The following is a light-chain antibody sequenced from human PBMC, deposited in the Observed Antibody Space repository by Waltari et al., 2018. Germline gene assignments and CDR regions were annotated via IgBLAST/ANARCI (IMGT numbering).Light chain of an antibody. Sequence: QSALTQPASVSGSPGQSITISCTGTSSNVGCCWVVSWYQHHPGTAPKLMIYEVNKRPSGVSNRFSGSKSGNTASLTISGLQAEDEADYYCSSHAGTFTYVFGTGTKVTVL. CDR2: EVN. CDR1: SSNVGCCWV. V-gene: IGLV2-23*02. J-gene: IGLJ1*01. CDR3: SSHAGTFTYV.